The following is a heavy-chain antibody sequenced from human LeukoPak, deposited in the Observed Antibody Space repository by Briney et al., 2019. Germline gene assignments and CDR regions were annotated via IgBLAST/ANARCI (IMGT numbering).Heavy chain of an antibody. CDR1: GYTFTGYY. CDR3: ARVGQRISFYFDY. Sequence: ASVKVSCKASGYTFTGYYMHWVRRAPGQGLEWMGWLNPHNGGTSYAQKFQGRVTMTRDTSISTAYMELSGLRSDDTAVYYCARVGQRISFYFDYWGQGTLVIVSS. V-gene: IGHV1-2*02. J-gene: IGHJ4*02. CDR2: LNPHNGGT. D-gene: IGHD3-10*01.